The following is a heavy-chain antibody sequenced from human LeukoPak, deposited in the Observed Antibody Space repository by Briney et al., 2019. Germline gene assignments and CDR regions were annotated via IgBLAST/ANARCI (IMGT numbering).Heavy chain of an antibody. CDR1: GYTFTSYA. Sequence: ASVKVSCKASGYTFTSYAISWVRQAPGHGLEWMGWISAYNGNTYYAQKFQGRVTMTTDTSSNTGYMELRSLSSDDTAVYYCARGGIAGPFDYWGQGTLVSVSS. V-gene: IGHV1-18*04. J-gene: IGHJ4*02. CDR2: ISAYNGNT. CDR3: ARGGIAGPFDY. D-gene: IGHD6-13*01.